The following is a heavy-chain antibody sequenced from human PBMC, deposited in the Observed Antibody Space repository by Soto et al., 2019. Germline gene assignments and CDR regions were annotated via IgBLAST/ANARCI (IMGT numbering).Heavy chain of an antibody. V-gene: IGHV2-5*02. CDR3: AHRPISYGDSRFDS. D-gene: IGHD4-17*01. CDR1: GVSLNTSGVG. J-gene: IGHJ5*01. Sequence: QITLKESGPTLVKPTQTLTLTCTFSGVSLNTSGVGVGWIRQPPGKALEWLALIFWDDDKRYSPSVKSRLTITKDTSKNQLVLTMTNMEPVDAATYYCAHRPISYGDSRFDSWGQETLLTVSS. CDR2: IFWDDDK.